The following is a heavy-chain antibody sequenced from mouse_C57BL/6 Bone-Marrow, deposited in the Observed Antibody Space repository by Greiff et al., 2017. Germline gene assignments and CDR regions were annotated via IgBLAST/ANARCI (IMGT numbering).Heavy chain of an antibody. CDR2: SRNKANDYTT. J-gene: IGHJ2*01. CDR3: ARDHITTVVRVDY. D-gene: IGHD1-1*01. Sequence: EVNVVESGGGLVQSGRSLRLSCATSGFTFSDFYMEWVRQAPGKGLEWIAASRNKANDYTTEYSASVKGRFIVSRDTSQSILYLQMNALRAEDTAIYYCARDHITTVVRVDYWGQGTTLTVSS. CDR1: GFTFSDFY. V-gene: IGHV7-1*01.